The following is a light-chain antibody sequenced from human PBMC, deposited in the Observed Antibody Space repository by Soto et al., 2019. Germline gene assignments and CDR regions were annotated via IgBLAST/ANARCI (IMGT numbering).Light chain of an antibody. CDR2: DAS. V-gene: IGKV1-5*01. CDR3: QQLSSYPIT. Sequence: DIQITQSPSTLSASVGDRVTITCRASQSISSWLAWYQQKPGKPPKLLIYDASSLESGVPSRFSGRGSGTDFTLTISRLQPEDFATYYCQQLSSYPITFGQGTRLEIK. J-gene: IGKJ5*01. CDR1: QSISSW.